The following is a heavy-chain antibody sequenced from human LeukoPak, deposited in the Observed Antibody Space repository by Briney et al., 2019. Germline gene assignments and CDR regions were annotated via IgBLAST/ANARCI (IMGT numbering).Heavy chain of an antibody. CDR2: IYYNGNT. J-gene: IGHJ6*03. D-gene: IGHD3-10*01. CDR1: GGSISSYY. CDR3: ARVFDSGSQAYFYYMDV. Sequence: SETLSLTCTVSGGSISSYYWSWLRQPPGKGLEWIGYIYYNGNTNYNPSPKSRVTMSVDTSKNQFSLKVSSVTAADTAVYYCARVFDSGSQAYFYYMDVWGKGTTVTIFS. V-gene: IGHV4-59*01.